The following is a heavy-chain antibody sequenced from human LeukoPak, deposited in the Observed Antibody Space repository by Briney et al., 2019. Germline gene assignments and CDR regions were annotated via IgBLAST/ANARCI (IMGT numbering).Heavy chain of an antibody. J-gene: IGHJ6*03. D-gene: IGHD2-8*02. Sequence: PVGSPRLSCAASGFTFRNYGMQWVRQAPGEGLERVSCIWSDGNNRFYADSVNGRFTISRDNSKNMLYLQMDTLRAEDTALYYCAKDPGASVSGFYMDVWGKGTTVIVSS. CDR3: AKDPGASVSGFYMDV. CDR2: IWSDGNNR. CDR1: GFTFRNYG. V-gene: IGHV3-30*02.